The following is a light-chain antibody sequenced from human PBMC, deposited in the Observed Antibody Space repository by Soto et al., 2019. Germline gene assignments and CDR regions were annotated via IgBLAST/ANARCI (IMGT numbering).Light chain of an antibody. CDR3: QQYGSSGT. CDR1: QRISSSY. Sequence: IVLKQSPGTLSLSPGERATLSCRASQRISSSYLAWYQQKPGQAPRLLIYDASNRATGIPARFRGSGSGTEFTLTISSLQSDDFAVYYCQQYGSSGTFGQGTKVDIK. CDR2: DAS. J-gene: IGKJ1*01. V-gene: IGKV3-20*01.